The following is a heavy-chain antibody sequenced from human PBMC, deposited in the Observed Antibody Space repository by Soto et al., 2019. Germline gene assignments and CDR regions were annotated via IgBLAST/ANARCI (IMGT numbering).Heavy chain of an antibody. CDR2: IYSGGTI. CDR1: GFTVSTFH. CDR3: ARGSFRREYYYGLDV. J-gene: IGHJ6*02. V-gene: IGHV3-53*01. Sequence: GGSLRLSCAASGFTVSTFHMSWVRQAPGKGLEWVSVIYSGGTIYYADSVKGRFTISRDNSKNTVFLQMNSLRAEDTALYYCARGSFRREYYYGLDVWGQGTTVTVSS.